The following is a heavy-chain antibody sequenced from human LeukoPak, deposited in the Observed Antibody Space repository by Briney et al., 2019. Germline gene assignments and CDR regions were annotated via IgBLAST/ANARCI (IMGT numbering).Heavy chain of an antibody. CDR2: INPSGGST. CDR3: ARSYSSSWYSDY. CDR1: GYTFTSYY. Sequence: ASVKVSCKASGYTFTSYYMHWVRQAPGQGLEWMGIINPSGGSTSYAQKLQGRVTMTTDTSTSTAYMELRSLRSDDTAVYYCARSYSSSWYSDYWGQGTLVTVSS. V-gene: IGHV1-46*01. D-gene: IGHD6-13*01. J-gene: IGHJ4*02.